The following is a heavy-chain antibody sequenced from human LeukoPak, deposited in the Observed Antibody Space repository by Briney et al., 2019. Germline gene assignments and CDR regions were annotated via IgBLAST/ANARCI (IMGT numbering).Heavy chain of an antibody. J-gene: IGHJ3*02. CDR1: GVTLSDHH. Sequence: PGGSLRLSCAASGVTLSDHHMDWVRQAPGKGLEWVGRTRNKARGYTTEYAASVKGRFTISRDDSKTLVYPQMKSLKTEDTAVYFCTRDGGEGDNSAFDIWGQGTVVTVSS. CDR3: TRDGGEGDNSAFDI. V-gene: IGHV3-72*01. D-gene: IGHD3-16*01. CDR2: TRNKARGYTT.